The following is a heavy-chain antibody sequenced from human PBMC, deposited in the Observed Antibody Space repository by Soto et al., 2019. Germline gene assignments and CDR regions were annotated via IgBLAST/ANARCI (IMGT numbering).Heavy chain of an antibody. CDR1: GFTFSSYA. CDR2: ISGSGGST. Sequence: GGSLRLSCAASGFTFSSYAMSWVRQAPGKGLEWVSAISGSGGSTYYADSVKGRFTISRDNSKNTLYLQMNSLRAEDTAVYYCAKDPAGCTNGVCRGAAEGPYWGQGTLVTVSS. D-gene: IGHD2-8*01. J-gene: IGHJ4*02. V-gene: IGHV3-23*01. CDR3: AKDPAGCTNGVCRGAAEGPY.